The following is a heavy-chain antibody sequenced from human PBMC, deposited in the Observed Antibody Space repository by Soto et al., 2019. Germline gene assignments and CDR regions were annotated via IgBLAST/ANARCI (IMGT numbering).Heavy chain of an antibody. Sequence: GGSLRLSCAASGFTFSSYWMSWVRQAPGKGLEWVANIKQDGSEKYYVDSVKGRFTISRDSAKNSLYLQMNSLRAEDTAVYYCARDSPETTYYDILTGYSWRQNAFDIWGQGTMVTVSS. CDR1: GFTFSSYW. J-gene: IGHJ3*02. D-gene: IGHD3-9*01. V-gene: IGHV3-7*01. CDR2: IKQDGSEK. CDR3: ARDSPETTYYDILTGYSWRQNAFDI.